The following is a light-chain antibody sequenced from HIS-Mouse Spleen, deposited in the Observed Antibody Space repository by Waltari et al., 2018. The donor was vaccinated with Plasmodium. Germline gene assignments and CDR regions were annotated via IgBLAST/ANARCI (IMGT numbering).Light chain of an antibody. J-gene: IGLJ3*02. CDR1: ALPKKY. CDR2: EDS. Sequence: SYELPQPPSVSVSPGQPARITCSGDALPKKYAYWYQQKSGRAPVLVIYEDSKRPSGIPERFSGSSSGTMATLTISGAQVEDEADYYCYSTDSSGNHRVFGGGTKLTVL. V-gene: IGLV3-10*01. CDR3: YSTDSSGNHRV.